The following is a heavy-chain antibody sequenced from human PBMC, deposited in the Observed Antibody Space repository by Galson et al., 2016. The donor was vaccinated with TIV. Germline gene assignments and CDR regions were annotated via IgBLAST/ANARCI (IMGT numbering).Heavy chain of an antibody. V-gene: IGHV3-7*01. D-gene: IGHD2-2*01. CDR3: ARMLFDIVQSPAATPTGYFDP. CDR2: INDGGSEK. Sequence: SLRLSCAASRFSFHTYWMSWLRQAPGKGLEWVASINDGGSEKDYVDSVKGRFTISRDNAQTSLYLQMDSLRAEDTAVYYCARMLFDIVQSPAATPTGYFDPWGQGTLVTVSS. CDR1: RFSFHTYW. J-gene: IGHJ5*02.